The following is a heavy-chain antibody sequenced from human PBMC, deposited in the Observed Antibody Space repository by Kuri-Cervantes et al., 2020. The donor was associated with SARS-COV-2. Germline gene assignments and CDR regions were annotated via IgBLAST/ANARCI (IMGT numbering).Heavy chain of an antibody. Sequence: GESLKISCAASGFTFSSYGMHWVRQAPGKGLEWVSYISSSSSTMYYADSVKGRFTISRDNAKNSLYLQMNSLRDEDTAVYYCARVGPRGTGIAVAGYWYFDLWGRGTVVTVSS. CDR2: ISSSSSTM. D-gene: IGHD6-19*01. J-gene: IGHJ2*01. CDR1: GFTFSSYG. CDR3: ARVGPRGTGIAVAGYWYFDL. V-gene: IGHV3-48*02.